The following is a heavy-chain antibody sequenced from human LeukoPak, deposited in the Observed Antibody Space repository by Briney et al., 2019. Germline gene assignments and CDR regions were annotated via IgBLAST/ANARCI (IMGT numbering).Heavy chain of an antibody. CDR2: IYHSGST. V-gene: IGHV4-38-2*01. Sequence: PSETLSLTCAVSGYSISSGYYWGWIRPPPGKGLEWIGSIYHSGSTYYNPSLKSRVTISVDTSKNQFSLKLSSVTAADTAVYYCARVLVEGVLENYFDYWGRGTLVTVSS. CDR3: ARVLVEGVLENYFDY. D-gene: IGHD3-10*01. J-gene: IGHJ4*02. CDR1: GYSISSGYY.